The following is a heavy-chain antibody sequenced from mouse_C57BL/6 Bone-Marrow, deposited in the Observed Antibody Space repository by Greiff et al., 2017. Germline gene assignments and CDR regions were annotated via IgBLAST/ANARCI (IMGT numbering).Heavy chain of an antibody. Sequence: EVKLVESGEGLVKPGGSLKLSCAASGFTFSSYAMSWVRQTPEKRLEWVAYISSGGDYIYYADTVKGRFTISRDNARNTLYLQKSSLKSEDTAMYYCTREYFSWFAYWGQGTLVTVSA. J-gene: IGHJ3*01. V-gene: IGHV5-9-1*02. CDR2: ISSGGDYI. D-gene: IGHD5-1*01. CDR3: TREYFSWFAY. CDR1: GFTFSSYA.